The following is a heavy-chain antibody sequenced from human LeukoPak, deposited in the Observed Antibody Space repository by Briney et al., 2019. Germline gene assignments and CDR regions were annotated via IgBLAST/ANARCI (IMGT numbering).Heavy chain of an antibody. Sequence: SETLSLTCTVSGGXISGYYCSWIRQPPGKGLEWIGYVSHSGSTSYNPSLKSRVTVSLDTSKNLFSLKLSSVTAADTAVYYCARYGGTFLDSWGQGTLVTVSS. CDR1: GGXISGYY. V-gene: IGHV4-59*01. CDR3: ARYGGTFLDS. D-gene: IGHD3-10*01. J-gene: IGHJ4*02. CDR2: VSHSGST.